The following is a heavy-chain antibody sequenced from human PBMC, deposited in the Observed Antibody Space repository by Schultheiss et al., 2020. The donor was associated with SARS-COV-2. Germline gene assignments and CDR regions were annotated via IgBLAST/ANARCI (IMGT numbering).Heavy chain of an antibody. CDR3: ARDPEGYMYGHFDY. J-gene: IGHJ4*02. CDR2: INHSGST. CDR1: GGSFSGYY. V-gene: IGHV4-34*01. D-gene: IGHD5-18*01. Sequence: SETLSLTCAVYGGSFSGYYWSWIRQPPGKGLEWIGEINHSGSTNYNPSLKSRVTISVDKSKNQFSLKLSSVTAADTAVYYCARDPEGYMYGHFDYWGQGTLVTVSS.